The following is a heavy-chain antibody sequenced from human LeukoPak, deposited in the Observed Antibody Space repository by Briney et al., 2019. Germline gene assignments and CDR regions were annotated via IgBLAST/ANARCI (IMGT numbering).Heavy chain of an antibody. D-gene: IGHD3-22*01. V-gene: IGHV3-23*01. J-gene: IGHJ3*02. CDR1: GFTFSSYA. CDR2: ISGSGGST. Sequence: GSLRLSCAASGFTFSSYAMSWVRQAPGKGLKWVSAISGSGGSTYYADSVKGRFTISRDNSKNTLYLQMNSLRAEDTAVYYCAKGYYYDSSGYYPVVGATDIWGQGTMVTVSS. CDR3: AKGYYYDSSGYYPVVGATDI.